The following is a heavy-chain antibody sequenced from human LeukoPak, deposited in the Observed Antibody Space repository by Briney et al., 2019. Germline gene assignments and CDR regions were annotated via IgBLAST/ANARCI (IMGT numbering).Heavy chain of an antibody. CDR3: ARESSLTVRGVIMNYFDY. Sequence: ASVKVSCKASGGTFSSYAISWVRQAPGQGLEWVGGIIPIFGTANYAQKFQGRVTITADESTSTAYMELSSLRSEDTAVYYCARESSLTVRGVIMNYFDYWGQGTLVTVSS. V-gene: IGHV1-69*13. D-gene: IGHD3-10*01. CDR1: GGTFSSYA. CDR2: IIPIFGTA. J-gene: IGHJ4*02.